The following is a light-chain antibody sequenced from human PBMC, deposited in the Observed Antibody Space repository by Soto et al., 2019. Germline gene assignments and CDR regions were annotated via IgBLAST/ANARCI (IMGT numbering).Light chain of an antibody. CDR2: GAS. CDR1: QGVSSSY. CDR3: QQYVRSPYT. J-gene: IGKJ2*01. V-gene: IGKV3-20*01. Sequence: EIVLTQSPGTLSLPPGEGVTLSCRASQGVSSSYFAWYQQKPGQAPRLLIYGASSRAPGIPDRCSGSGSGTDFTLTIRRLEPEDSAVYYCQQYVRSPYTFGQGTKLEIK.